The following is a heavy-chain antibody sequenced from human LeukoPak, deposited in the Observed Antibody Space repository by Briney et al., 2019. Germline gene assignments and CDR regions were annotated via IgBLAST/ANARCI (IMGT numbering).Heavy chain of an antibody. CDR2: TNYRSKWYN. V-gene: IGHV6-1*01. CDR3: ARSAGGSYFYYYAMDV. Sequence: SQTLSLTCAISGDSVSSNSATWNWIRQSPSRGLEWLGRTNYRSKWYNDYAISVKSRITINPDTSKNQFSLQLNSVTPEDTAVYYCARSAGGSYFYYYAMDVRGQGTTVTVSS. D-gene: IGHD2-21*02. CDR1: GDSVSSNSAT. J-gene: IGHJ6*02.